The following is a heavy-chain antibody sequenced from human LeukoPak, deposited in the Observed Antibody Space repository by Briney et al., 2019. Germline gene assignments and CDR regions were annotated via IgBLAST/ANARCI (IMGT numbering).Heavy chain of an antibody. CDR3: ARDRALGELFDLFGY. CDR1: GYTFTSYY. Sequence: ASVKVSCKASGYTFTSYYMHWVRQAPGQGLEWMGIINPSGGSTSYAQKFQGRVTMTRDTSTSTVYMQLRSLASDDTAVYYCARDRALGELFDLFGYWGQGTLVTVSS. J-gene: IGHJ4*02. V-gene: IGHV1-46*01. CDR2: INPSGGST. D-gene: IGHD3-10*01.